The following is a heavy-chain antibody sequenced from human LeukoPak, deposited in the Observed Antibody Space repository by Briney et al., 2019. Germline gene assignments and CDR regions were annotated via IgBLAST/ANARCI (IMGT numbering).Heavy chain of an antibody. V-gene: IGHV3-66*01. CDR2: IYSGGTT. J-gene: IGHJ4*02. Sequence: GGSLRLSCAASGFTVSSKYMSWVRQAPGKGLEWVSVIYSGGTTYYADSVKGRFTISRDNSKNTLCLQMNSLRVEDTAVYYCATKGISWYDYWGQGTLVTVSS. CDR1: GFTVSSKY. D-gene: IGHD6-13*01. CDR3: ATKGISWYDY.